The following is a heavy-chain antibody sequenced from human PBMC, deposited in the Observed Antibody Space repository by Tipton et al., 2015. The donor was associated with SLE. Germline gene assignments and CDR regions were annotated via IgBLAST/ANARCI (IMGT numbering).Heavy chain of an antibody. CDR3: ARSVDGMDV. D-gene: IGHD2-21*01. J-gene: IGHJ6*02. CDR2: ISYDGSNK. CDR1: GFTFSSYG. Sequence: SLRLSCAASGFTFSSYGMHWVRQAPGKGLEWVAVISYDGSNKYYADSVKGRFTISRDNSKNTLYLQMNSLRAEDTAVYYCARSVDGMDVWGQGTTVTVSS. V-gene: IGHV3-30*03.